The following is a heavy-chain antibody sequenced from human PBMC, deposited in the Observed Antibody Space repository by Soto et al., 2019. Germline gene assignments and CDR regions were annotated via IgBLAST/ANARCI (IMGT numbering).Heavy chain of an antibody. Sequence: EVQLLESGGGLVQPGGSLRLSCAASGFTFSSYAMSWVRQAPGKGLEWVSAISGSGGSTYYADSVKGRFTISRDNSKNTLYLQMNSLRDEDTAVYYCAKDTGVTWLEYYFDYWVQGTLVTVAS. CDR3: AKDTGVTWLEYYFDY. CDR1: GFTFSSYA. CDR2: ISGSGGST. V-gene: IGHV3-23*01. D-gene: IGHD2-8*02. J-gene: IGHJ4*02.